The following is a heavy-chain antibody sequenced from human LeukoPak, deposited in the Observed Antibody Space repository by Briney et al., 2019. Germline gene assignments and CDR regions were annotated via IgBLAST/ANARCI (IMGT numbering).Heavy chain of an antibody. D-gene: IGHD3-10*01. CDR2: INHSGST. Sequence: SETLSLTCAVYGVSFSGYYWSWIRQPPGKGLEWIGEINHSGSTNYNPSLKSRVTMSVATSKNQFSLKLSPVTAADTALYYCARRVYYGSGSYYNAWGQGTLVTVSS. CDR1: GVSFSGYY. V-gene: IGHV4-34*01. J-gene: IGHJ5*02. CDR3: ARRVYYGSGSYYNA.